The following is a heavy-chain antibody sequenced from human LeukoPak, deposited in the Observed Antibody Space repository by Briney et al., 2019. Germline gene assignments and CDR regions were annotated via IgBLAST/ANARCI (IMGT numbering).Heavy chain of an antibody. V-gene: IGHV3-23*01. J-gene: IGHJ4*02. CDR2: ISGSGGST. CDR3: AKGGLYYYDSSGFLEDY. D-gene: IGHD3-22*01. Sequence: GGSLRLSCAASGFTFSSYAMSWVRQAPGKGLEWVSAISGSGGSTYYADSVKGRFTISRDSSKNTLYLQMNSLRAEDTAVYYCAKGGLYYYDSSGFLEDYWGQGTLVTVSS. CDR1: GFTFSSYA.